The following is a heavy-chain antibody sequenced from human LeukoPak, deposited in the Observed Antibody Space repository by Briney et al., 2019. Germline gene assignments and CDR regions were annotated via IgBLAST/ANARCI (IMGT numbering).Heavy chain of an antibody. CDR3: ARVAIYGSGSYSDY. J-gene: IGHJ4*02. D-gene: IGHD3-10*01. CDR2: IYYSGST. CDR1: GGSISSYY. Sequence: SETLSLTCTVSGGSISSYYWSWIRQPPGKGLEWIGYIYYSGSTNYNPSLKSRVTISVDTSKNQFSLKLSSVTAADTAVYYCARVAIYGSGSYSDYWGQGTLVTVSS. V-gene: IGHV4-59*08.